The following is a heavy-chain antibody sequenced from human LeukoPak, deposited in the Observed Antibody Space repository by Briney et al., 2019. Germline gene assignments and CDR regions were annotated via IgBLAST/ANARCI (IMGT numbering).Heavy chain of an antibody. Sequence: PSETLSLTCTVSGYSISTGYYWSWIRQPPGKGLEWIGEINHSGSTNYNPSLKSRVTISVDTSKNQFSLKLSSVTAADTAVYYCARRVVVAAPIDYWGQGTLVIVSS. V-gene: IGHV4-34*01. CDR1: GYSISTGYY. CDR2: INHSGST. D-gene: IGHD2-15*01. CDR3: ARRVVVAAPIDY. J-gene: IGHJ4*02.